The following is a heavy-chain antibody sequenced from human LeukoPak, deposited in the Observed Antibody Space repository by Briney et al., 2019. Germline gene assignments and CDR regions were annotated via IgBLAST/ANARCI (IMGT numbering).Heavy chain of an antibody. CDR1: GFIFSNHW. J-gene: IGHJ4*02. CDR2: INERGSET. D-gene: IGHD2-15*01. CDR3: AKDYSFSNFN. Sequence: QTGGSLRLSCAASGFIFSNHWMTWVRQAPGKGLEWVANINERGSETYYAVYVKGRFTISRDNTKKSLFLQLNSLSVEDTAMYYCAKDYSFSNFNWGQGTLVTVSS. V-gene: IGHV3-7*01.